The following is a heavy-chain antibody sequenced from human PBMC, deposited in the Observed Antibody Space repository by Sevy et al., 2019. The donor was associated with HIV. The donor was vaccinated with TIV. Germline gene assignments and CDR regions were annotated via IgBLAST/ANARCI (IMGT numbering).Heavy chain of an antibody. J-gene: IGHJ6*02. CDR2: INPKSGGT. CDR3: ARVVEPGIDPYYYGVDV. CDR1: GYTFTDYY. D-gene: IGHD2-2*01. Sequence: ASVKVSCKASGYTFTDYYIHWVRQAPGQGLEWMGWINPKSGGTNYAQKFHGRVTMTRDTSISTAYMELSRLRSDDTAVYYCARVVEPGIDPYYYGVDVWGPGATVTVSS. V-gene: IGHV1-2*02.